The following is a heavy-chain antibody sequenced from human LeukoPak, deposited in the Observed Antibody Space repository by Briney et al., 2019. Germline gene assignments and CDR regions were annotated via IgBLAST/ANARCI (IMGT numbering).Heavy chain of an antibody. J-gene: IGHJ4*02. D-gene: IGHD1-26*01. CDR1: GGSISIGSYY. Sequence: SETLSLTCIVSGGSISIGSYYWGWIRQPPGKGLEWIGSIYYSGSTYYNPSLKSRVTISVDTSKNQFSLKLTSVTAADTALYFCARDIDDVGALFDFWGQGTLVTVSS. V-gene: IGHV4-39*07. CDR3: ARDIDDVGALFDF. CDR2: IYYSGST.